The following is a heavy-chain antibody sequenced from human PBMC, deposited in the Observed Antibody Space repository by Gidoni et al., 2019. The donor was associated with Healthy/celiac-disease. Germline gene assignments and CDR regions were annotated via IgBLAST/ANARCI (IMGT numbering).Heavy chain of an antibody. V-gene: IGHV3-23*01. CDR1: GFTFSRNA. CDR2: ISGSGGST. Sequence: EVQLWASGGGLVQPGGSLRRSCAACGFTFSRNAMSWVRQAPGKGLEWVSAISGSGGSTYYADSVKCRFTISRCNSTITLYLQMNSLSAEYTAVYYCAKQQLLHSFDIWGQGTMVTVSS. CDR3: AKQQLLHSFDI. J-gene: IGHJ3*02. D-gene: IGHD6-13*01.